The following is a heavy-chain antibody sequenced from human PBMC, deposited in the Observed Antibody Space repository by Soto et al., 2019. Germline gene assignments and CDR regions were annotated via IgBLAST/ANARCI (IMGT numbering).Heavy chain of an antibody. CDR1: GDAFTTSG. Sequence: APVEVCCKECGDAFTTSGISWVRQATGQGLEWMGWISGYRGNTKSAQKFQGRLIMTADTSTSTAYMELGSLRSDDTAVYYCAREYCTSSSCYGVDYWGQGTLVTVSS. J-gene: IGHJ4*02. V-gene: IGHV1-18*01. CDR3: AREYCTSSSCYGVDY. CDR2: ISGYRGNT. D-gene: IGHD2-2*01.